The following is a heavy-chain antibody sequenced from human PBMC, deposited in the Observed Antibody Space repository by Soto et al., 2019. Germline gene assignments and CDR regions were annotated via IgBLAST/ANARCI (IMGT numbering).Heavy chain of an antibody. CDR1: GGSFNGFC. CDR2: VNHSGTT. Sequence: QVQVQQWGAGRLKPSETLSLSCSVSGGSFNGFCWSWIRQPPGKGLEWIGEVNHSGTTKYSPALKSRVTMSADTSTNLFFLNLTSVTAADTAVYYCARMGPFLGQWGQGSLVTVSS. CDR3: ARMGPFLGQ. J-gene: IGHJ4*02. D-gene: IGHD3-16*01. V-gene: IGHV4-34*02.